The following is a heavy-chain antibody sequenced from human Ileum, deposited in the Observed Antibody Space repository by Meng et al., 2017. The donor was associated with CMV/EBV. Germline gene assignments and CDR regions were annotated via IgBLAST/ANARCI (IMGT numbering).Heavy chain of an antibody. CDR1: GFTFSYFG. V-gene: IGHV3-33*06. D-gene: IGHD1-26*01. J-gene: IGHJ6*02. Sequence: GESLKISCAAFGFTFSYFGIHLVRRAPGMGLEWVAVIWYDGSNEYYADSVKGRFTISRDNSKNTLYLQMNSLRPEDTAVYYCAKDTSRSPYYYYGIDVWGQGTTVTVSS. CDR2: IWYDGSNE. CDR3: AKDTSRSPYYYYGIDV.